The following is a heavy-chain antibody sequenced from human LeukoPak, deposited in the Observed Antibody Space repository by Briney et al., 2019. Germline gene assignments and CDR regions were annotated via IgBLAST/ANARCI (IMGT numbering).Heavy chain of an antibody. CDR2: ISHSGTT. Sequence: KTSETLSLTCAVYGGSFSGFYWSWIRQPPGKGPEWIGEISHSGTTYYNPSLKSRVTVSVDTSKSQFSLRLSSVTAADTAVYYCARGGLDTRRGGYFDYWGQGILVTVSS. CDR1: GGSFSGFY. D-gene: IGHD5-18*01. CDR3: ARGGLDTRRGGYFDY. V-gene: IGHV4-34*01. J-gene: IGHJ4*02.